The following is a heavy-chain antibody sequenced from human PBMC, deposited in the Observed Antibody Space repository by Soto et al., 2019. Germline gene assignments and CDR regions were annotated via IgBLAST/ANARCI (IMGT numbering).Heavy chain of an antibody. Sequence: EVQLLESGGGLVQPGGSLRLSCAASGFTFSSYSMTWVRQAPGKGLEWVAVISGSGGSTYFADSVKGRFTISRDNSKNTLYLQMSSLRAEETALYYCAKEEDSSGYYPDYWGQGTLVTVSS. CDR3: AKEEDSSGYYPDY. CDR2: ISGSGGST. CDR1: GFTFSSYS. V-gene: IGHV3-23*01. D-gene: IGHD3-22*01. J-gene: IGHJ4*02.